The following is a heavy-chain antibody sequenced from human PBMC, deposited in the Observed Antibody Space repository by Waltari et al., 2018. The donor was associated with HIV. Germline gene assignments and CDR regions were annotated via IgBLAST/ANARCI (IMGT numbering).Heavy chain of an antibody. CDR2: ISYDGSNK. CDR3: ARGGYGWLPDGY. Sequence: QVQLVESGGGVVQPGGSLRLSCAASGFTFSSYAIHWVRQAPGKGLEWVAVISYDGSNKYYADSVKGRFTISRDNSKNTLYLQMNSLRAEDTAVYYCARGGYGWLPDGYWGQGTLVTVSS. D-gene: IGHD5-18*01. CDR1: GFTFSSYA. V-gene: IGHV3-30-3*01. J-gene: IGHJ4*02.